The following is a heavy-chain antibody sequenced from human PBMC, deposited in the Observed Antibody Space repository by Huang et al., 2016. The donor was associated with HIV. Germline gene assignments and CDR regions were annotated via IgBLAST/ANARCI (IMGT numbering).Heavy chain of an antibody. J-gene: IGHJ6*02. CDR1: GGTFSTYA. CDR3: ARGRTRSSLYDSYYGLDV. V-gene: IGHV1-69*01. Sequence: QVQLVQSGAEVKKPGSSVKVSCKASGGTFSTYAISWVRQAPGQGIEWVGGIIPIFGTANYAQKFQGTVTITADEFTSTAYMELSSLRSEDTALYYCARGRTRSSLYDSYYGLDVWGQGTTVTVSS. D-gene: IGHD6-6*01. CDR2: IIPIFGTA.